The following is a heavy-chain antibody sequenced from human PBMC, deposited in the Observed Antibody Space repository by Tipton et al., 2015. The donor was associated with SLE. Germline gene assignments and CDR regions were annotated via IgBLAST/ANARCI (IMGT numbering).Heavy chain of an antibody. CDR1: GGSISSYY. D-gene: IGHD3-3*01. J-gene: IGHJ5*02. CDR2: IYYSGST. V-gene: IGHV4-59*01. Sequence: TLSLTCTVSGGSISSYYWSWIRQPPGKGLEWIGYIYYSGSTNYNPSLKGRVTISVDTSKNQFSLKLSSVTAADTAVYYCARDVTIFGVAGNWFDPWGQGTLVTVSS. CDR3: ARDVTIFGVAGNWFDP.